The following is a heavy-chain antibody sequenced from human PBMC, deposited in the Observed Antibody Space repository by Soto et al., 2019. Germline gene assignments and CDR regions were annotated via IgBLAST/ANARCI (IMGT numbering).Heavy chain of an antibody. J-gene: IGHJ3*02. CDR3: AWIRPQSRWLQNPNAFDI. CDR1: GFSLSNARMG. D-gene: IGHD5-12*01. Sequence: QVTLKESGPVLVKPTETLTLTCTVSGFSLSNARMGVSWIRQPPGKALEWLAHIFSNDEKSYSTSLKSRLTISKDTSKSQVVLTMTNMDPVDTATYYCAWIRPQSRWLQNPNAFDIWGQGTMVTVSS. V-gene: IGHV2-26*01. CDR2: IFSNDEK.